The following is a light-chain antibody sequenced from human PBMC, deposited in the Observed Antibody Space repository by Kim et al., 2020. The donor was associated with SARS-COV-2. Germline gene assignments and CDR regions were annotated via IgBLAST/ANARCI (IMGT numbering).Light chain of an antibody. V-gene: IGLV3-21*04. Sequence: SYELTQPPSVSAAPGMTAEIACGGDDIGGTSLHWYQQKAGQAPLLVIHYDRHRPSGIPERFSASKSANTATLTISRVEAGDEADYYCHVWDGSTDHAVFGGGTQLTVL. J-gene: IGLJ2*01. CDR3: HVWDGSTDHAV. CDR2: YDR. CDR1: DIGGTS.